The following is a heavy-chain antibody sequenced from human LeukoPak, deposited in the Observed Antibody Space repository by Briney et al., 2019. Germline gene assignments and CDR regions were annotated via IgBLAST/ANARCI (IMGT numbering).Heavy chain of an antibody. Sequence: ASVKVSCKASGYTFTSYDINWVRQATGQGLEWMGWMNPNSGNTGYAQKFQGRVTITRNTSISTAYMELSSLRSEDTAVYYCARVPPRYCLSTSCYTADSDWFDPRGQGTLVTVSS. D-gene: IGHD2-2*02. V-gene: IGHV1-8*03. CDR1: GYTFTSYD. CDR2: MNPNSGNT. CDR3: ARVPPRYCLSTSCYTADSDWFDP. J-gene: IGHJ5*02.